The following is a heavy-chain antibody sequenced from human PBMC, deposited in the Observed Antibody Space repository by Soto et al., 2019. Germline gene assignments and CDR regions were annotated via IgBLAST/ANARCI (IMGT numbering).Heavy chain of an antibody. CDR3: ARLPRDCNRTSCYYADH. Sequence: QLVQSGPEVKQPGDSLKISCRGSGYDVNTNWFGWVRQLPGRGLEWVGIMYPGDSDTRSNPSLQGHVTLSVDVTVSTAFLQWRSLETSDTCMYFCARLPRDCNRTSCYYADHWGQGTQVTVSS. J-gene: IGHJ4*02. CDR1: GYDVNTNW. V-gene: IGHV5-51*01. D-gene: IGHD2-2*01. CDR2: MYPGDSDT.